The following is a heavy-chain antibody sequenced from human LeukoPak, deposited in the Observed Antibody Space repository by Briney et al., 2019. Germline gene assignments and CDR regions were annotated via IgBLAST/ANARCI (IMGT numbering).Heavy chain of an antibody. J-gene: IGHJ4*02. Sequence: ASVKVSCKASGYTFTGYYMHWVRQAPGQGLEWMGWINPNSGGTNYAQKFQGRATMTRDTSISTAYMELSRLRSDDTAVYYCARFVWWLQGLEYWGQGTLVTVSS. CDR1: GYTFTGYY. CDR3: ARFVWWLQGLEY. CDR2: INPNSGGT. V-gene: IGHV1-2*02. D-gene: IGHD5-12*01.